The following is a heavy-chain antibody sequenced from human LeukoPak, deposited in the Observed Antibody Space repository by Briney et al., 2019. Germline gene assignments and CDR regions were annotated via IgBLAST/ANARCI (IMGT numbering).Heavy chain of an antibody. D-gene: IGHD1-26*01. CDR3: ARVSGSGIMGYFDY. CDR2: IWYDGSNK. CDR1: GFTFSSYG. V-gene: IGHV3-33*01. Sequence: GGSLRLSCAASGFTFSSYGMHWVRQAPGKGLEWVAVIWYDGSNKYYADSVKGRFTISRDNSKNTLYLQMNSLRAEDTAVYYCARVSGSGIMGYFDYWGQGTLVTVSS. J-gene: IGHJ4*02.